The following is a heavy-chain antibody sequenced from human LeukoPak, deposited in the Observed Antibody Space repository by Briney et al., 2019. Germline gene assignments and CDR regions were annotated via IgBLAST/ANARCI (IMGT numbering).Heavy chain of an antibody. J-gene: IGHJ3*02. D-gene: IGHD3-22*01. CDR2: IYYSGST. CDR3: ARRAYYYDSSGPAFAFDI. CDR1: GGSISSYY. Sequence: SETLSLTCTVSGGSISSYYWSWIRQPPGKGLEWIGYIYYSGSTNYNPSLKSRVTISVDTSKNQFSLKLSSVTAADTAVYYCARRAYYYDSSGPAFAFDIWGQGTMVTVSS. V-gene: IGHV4-59*12.